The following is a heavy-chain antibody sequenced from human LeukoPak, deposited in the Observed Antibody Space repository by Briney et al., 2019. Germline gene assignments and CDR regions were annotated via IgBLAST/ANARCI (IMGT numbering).Heavy chain of an antibody. D-gene: IGHD3-10*01. CDR2: INPKTDGT. J-gene: IGHJ3*02. CDR1: GYTFSGYY. V-gene: IGHV1-2*02. Sequence: AAVKVSCKASGYTFSGYYVHWVRQAPGQGLEWMGWINPKTDGTNYAQKFQDRVTMTRDTSISTAYMELSRLRSDDTAVYYCARGGRFEAFDMWGQGTMVTVSS. CDR3: ARGGRFEAFDM.